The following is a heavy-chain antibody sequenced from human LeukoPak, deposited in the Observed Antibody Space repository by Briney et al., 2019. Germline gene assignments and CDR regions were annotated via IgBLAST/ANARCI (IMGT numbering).Heavy chain of an antibody. J-gene: IGHJ5*02. D-gene: IGHD6-19*01. CDR3: ARGKKPGVAVAGTGYFFDP. CDR1: GYSFTTYG. Sequence: ASVKVSCKASGYSFTTYGISWVRHAPGQGLEWMGWISTYIDNTKTAHKFQGRVTMTTDTSTSTAYMEVRSLRSDDTAVYYCARGKKPGVAVAGTGYFFDPWGQGTLVTVSS. V-gene: IGHV1-18*01. CDR2: ISTYIDNT.